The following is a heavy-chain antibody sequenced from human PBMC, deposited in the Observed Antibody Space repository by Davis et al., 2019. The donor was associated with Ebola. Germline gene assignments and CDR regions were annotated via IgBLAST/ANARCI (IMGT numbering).Heavy chain of an antibody. CDR3: ARDSPSSYKWFDP. J-gene: IGHJ5*02. V-gene: IGHV5-10-1*01. Sequence: TVSCMRSVYSFNHYWLSCPRQLPGKGLEWLERIDPIDSYTNYSPSLQGNITISVDRSVSSVFLQWSSLRASDTAIYYCARDSPSSYKWFDPWGQGTQVTVSS. D-gene: IGHD3-22*01. CDR2: IDPIDSYT. CDR1: VYSFNHYW.